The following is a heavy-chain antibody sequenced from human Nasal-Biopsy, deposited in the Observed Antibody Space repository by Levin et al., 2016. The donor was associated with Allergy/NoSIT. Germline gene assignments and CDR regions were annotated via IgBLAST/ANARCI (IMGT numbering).Heavy chain of an antibody. J-gene: IGHJ5*02. CDR3: ARARDRFSDNNDLDL. CDR2: FSHNDWDP. V-gene: IGHV3-30*04. Sequence: GESLKISCLASTFNFRVYTLNWVRQAPGKGLEWVASFSHNDWDPYYLDSVKGRFTVSRDNSRKTLFLQMTNVRPEDTAIYFCARARDRFSDNNDLDLWGQGTLVTVSS. CDR1: TFNFRVYT. D-gene: IGHD1-1*01.